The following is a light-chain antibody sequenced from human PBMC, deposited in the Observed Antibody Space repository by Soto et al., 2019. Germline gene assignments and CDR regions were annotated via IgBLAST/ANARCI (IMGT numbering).Light chain of an antibody. CDR3: QQIYTTPRT. CDR1: QSISKY. Sequence: DIQMTQSPSSLSASVGDRVTITCRASQSISKYLNWYQQKPGKAPNLLIYAASSLQSGVPSRFSVSCSGTDFTLTITSLQAEDFATYICQQIYTTPRTFGQGTKLEIK. V-gene: IGKV1-39*01. CDR2: AAS. J-gene: IGKJ2*01.